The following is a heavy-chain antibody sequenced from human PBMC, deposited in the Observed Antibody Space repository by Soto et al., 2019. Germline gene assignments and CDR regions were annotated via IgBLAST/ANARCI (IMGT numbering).Heavy chain of an antibody. J-gene: IGHJ5*02. CDR1: DFAFSTYG. CDR2: ISYDGTDK. D-gene: IGHD6-19*01. CDR3: AKDFGAWSDS. V-gene: IGHV3-30*18. Sequence: HLVESGGGVVQPGRSVTISCVGSDFAFSTYGMHWVRQAPAKGLEWVALISYDGTDKYYADSVKGRFSISRDNSKQTLSLQMDSLRPEDTAVYYCAKDFGAWSDSWGQGTLVNVSS.